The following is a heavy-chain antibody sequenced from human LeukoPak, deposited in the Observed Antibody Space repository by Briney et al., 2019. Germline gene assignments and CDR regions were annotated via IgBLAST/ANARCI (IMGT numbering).Heavy chain of an antibody. Sequence: KPSETLSLTCAVYGGSFSIYYYSWIRQPPGKGLEWIGEINHSGSTNYNPSLERRITISVDTSKNQFSLKLSSVTAADTAVYYCARDRGDPARGPGAFDIWGQGTMVTVSS. D-gene: IGHD3-10*01. CDR1: GGSFSIYY. CDR2: INHSGST. J-gene: IGHJ3*02. V-gene: IGHV4-34*01. CDR3: ARDRGDPARGPGAFDI.